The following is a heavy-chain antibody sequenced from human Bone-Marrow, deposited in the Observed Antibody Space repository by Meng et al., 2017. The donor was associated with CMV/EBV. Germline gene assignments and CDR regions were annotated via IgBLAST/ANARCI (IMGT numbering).Heavy chain of an antibody. D-gene: IGHD5-12*01. CDR3: AKDQNSGYDPDYGMDV. V-gene: IGHV3-19*01. CDR2: VSWNGSRT. Sequence: GGSLRLSCAASGFTFSNSDMNWVRQAPEKGLEWVSGVSWNGSRTHYADSVKGRFIISRDNSKNTLYLHMNGLRTEDTAIYYCAKDQNSGYDPDYGMDVWGQGTTVTVSS. CDR1: GFTFSNSD. J-gene: IGHJ6*02.